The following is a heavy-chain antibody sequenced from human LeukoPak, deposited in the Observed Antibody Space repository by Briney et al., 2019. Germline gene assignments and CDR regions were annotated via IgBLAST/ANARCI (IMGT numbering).Heavy chain of an antibody. CDR3: ARDSGSYYPAFDY. V-gene: IGHV3-53*01. D-gene: IGHD1-26*01. CDR2: IYSGGDT. Sequence: GGSLRLSCAASGFTVSSNYMGWVRQAPGKGLEWVSVIYSGGDTYYADSVKGRFTISRDNSKNTLYLQMNSLRAEDTAVYYCARDSGSYYPAFDYWGQGTLVTVSS. J-gene: IGHJ4*02. CDR1: GFTVSSNY.